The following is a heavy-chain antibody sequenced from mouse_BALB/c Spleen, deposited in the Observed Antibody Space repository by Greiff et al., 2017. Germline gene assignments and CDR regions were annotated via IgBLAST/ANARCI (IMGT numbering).Heavy chain of an antibody. J-gene: IGHJ4*01. CDR1: GFSLTSYG. V-gene: IGHV2-2*02. Sequence: QVQLQQSGPGLVQPSQSLSITCTVSGFSLTSYGVHWVRQSPGKGLEWLGVIWSGGSTDYNAAFISRLSISKDNSKSQVFFKMNSLQANDTAIYYCARLHYYGSSYYAMDYWGQGTSVTVSS. CDR3: ARLHYYGSSYYAMDY. D-gene: IGHD1-1*01. CDR2: IWSGGST.